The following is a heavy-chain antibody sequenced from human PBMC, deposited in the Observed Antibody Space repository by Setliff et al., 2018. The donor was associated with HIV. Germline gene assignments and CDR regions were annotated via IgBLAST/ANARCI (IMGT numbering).Heavy chain of an antibody. V-gene: IGHV4-38-2*02. CDR3: ARPLTTSYYFWGDAFAI. Sequence: PSETLSLTCTVSGYSISSGYYWGWIRQPPGKGLEWIGSIYHSGSTYYNPSLKSRVTISVDTSKNQFSLKLSSVTAADTAVYYCARPLTTSYYFWGDAFAIWGQGTMVTVSS. D-gene: IGHD3-10*02. CDR1: GYSISSGYY. J-gene: IGHJ3*02. CDR2: IYHSGST.